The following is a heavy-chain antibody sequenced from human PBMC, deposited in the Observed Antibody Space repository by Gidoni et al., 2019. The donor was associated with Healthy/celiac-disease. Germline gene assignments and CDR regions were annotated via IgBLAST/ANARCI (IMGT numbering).Heavy chain of an antibody. CDR2: IKSKTDGGTT. CDR3: TTDFLYCSGGSCYSYFDY. J-gene: IGHJ4*02. D-gene: IGHD2-15*01. CDR1: GFTFSNAW. V-gene: IGHV3-15*01. Sequence: EVQLVESGGGLVKPGGSLRLSCAASGFTFSNAWMSWVRQAPGKGLEWVGRIKSKTDGGTTDYAAPVKGRFTISSDDSKNTLYLQMNSLKTEDTAVYYCTTDFLYCSGGSCYSYFDYWGQGTLVTVSS.